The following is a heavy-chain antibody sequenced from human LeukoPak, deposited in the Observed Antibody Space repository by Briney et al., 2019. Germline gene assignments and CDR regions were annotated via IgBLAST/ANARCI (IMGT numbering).Heavy chain of an antibody. J-gene: IGHJ5*02. CDR1: GYTFTSYG. CDR3: ASDQAGYYYYSSAYYSHTHGWFDP. D-gene: IGHD3-22*01. V-gene: IGHV1-18*01. Sequence: ASVKVSCKASGYTFTSYGISWVRQAPGQGLEWMGWISAYNGNTNYEQKLQGRVTMTTDTSTSTAYMELRSLRSDDTAVYYCASDQAGYYYYSSAYYSHTHGWFDPWGQGTLVTVSS. CDR2: ISAYNGNT.